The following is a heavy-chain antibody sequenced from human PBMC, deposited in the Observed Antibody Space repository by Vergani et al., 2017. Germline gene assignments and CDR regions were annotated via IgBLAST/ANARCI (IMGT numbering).Heavy chain of an antibody. Sequence: QVQLQEWGAGLLKTSETLSLTCGVSGGSFSDYYWSWIRQAPGMGLEWSGEVNHGGSTNYNPSLKSRVSISVDTSKNQFSLQLTAVTAADSALYFCPSIARAPTRRNPPPDYWGQGILVTVSS. CDR2: VNHGGST. D-gene: IGHD3-16*02. CDR3: PSIARAPTRRNPPPDY. CDR1: GGSFSDYY. V-gene: IGHV4-34*01. J-gene: IGHJ4*02.